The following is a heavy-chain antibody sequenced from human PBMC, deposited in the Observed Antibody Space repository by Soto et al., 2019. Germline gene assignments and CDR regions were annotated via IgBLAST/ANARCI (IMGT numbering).Heavy chain of an antibody. D-gene: IGHD2-8*01. Sequence: EVQLVESGGGLVKPGGSLRLSCAASGFTFSSYSMNWVRQAPGKGLEWVSSISSSSSYIYYADSVKGRFTISRDNAKNSLYLQMNSLRAEDTAVYYCARDHCNNGVCAFDYWGQGTLVTVSS. CDR3: ARDHCNNGVCAFDY. V-gene: IGHV3-21*01. CDR2: ISSSSSYI. J-gene: IGHJ4*02. CDR1: GFTFSSYS.